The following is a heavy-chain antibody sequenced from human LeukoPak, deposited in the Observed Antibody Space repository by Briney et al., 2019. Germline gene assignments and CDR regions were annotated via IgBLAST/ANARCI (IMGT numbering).Heavy chain of an antibody. D-gene: IGHD1-14*01. CDR1: GYTFTGYY. CDR2: INPNSGGT. J-gene: IGHJ6*03. Sequence: ASVKVSCKASGYTFTGYYMHWVRQAPGQGLEWMGWINPNSGGTNYAQKFQGRVTMTRDTSISTAYMELSRLRSDDTAVYYCARVTLTGGYYYYYMDVWCKGTTVTVSS. CDR3: ARVTLTGGYYYYYMDV. V-gene: IGHV1-2*02.